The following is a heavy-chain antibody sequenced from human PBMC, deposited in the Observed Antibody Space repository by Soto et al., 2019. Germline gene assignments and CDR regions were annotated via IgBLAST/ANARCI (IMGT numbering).Heavy chain of an antibody. CDR1: GYTFTSYG. D-gene: IGHD6-19*01. V-gene: IGHV1-18*01. Sequence: ASVKVSCKASGYTFTSYGISWVRQAPGQGLEWMGWISAYNGNTNYAQKLQGRVTMTTDTSTSTAYMELRSLRSDDTAVYYCERRTEGWSRSRGMDVWGQLTKAPVYS. CDR2: ISAYNGNT. CDR3: ERRTEGWSRSRGMDV. J-gene: IGHJ6*02.